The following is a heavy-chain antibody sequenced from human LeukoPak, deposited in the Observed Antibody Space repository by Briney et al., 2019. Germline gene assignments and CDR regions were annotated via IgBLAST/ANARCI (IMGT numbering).Heavy chain of an antibody. CDR1: GFIFRNYA. CDR2: ISTSSTGT. D-gene: IGHD1-26*01. Sequence: GGSLRLSCAASGFIFRNYAMNWVRQAPGKGLEWVSTISTSSTGTHYADSVKGRFTISRDDSLNTLYLQMNSLRAEDTAVYYCARSSLWVLLSLCFDYWGQGTLVTVSS. CDR3: ARSSLWVLLSLCFDY. J-gene: IGHJ4*02. V-gene: IGHV3-23*01.